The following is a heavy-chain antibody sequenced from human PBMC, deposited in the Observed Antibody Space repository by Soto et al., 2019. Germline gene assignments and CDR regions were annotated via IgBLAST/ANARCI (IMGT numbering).Heavy chain of an antibody. CDR1: GFSFSNYN. Sequence: GGSLRLSCVASGFSFSNYNMNWVRQAPGKGLEWVSYITDSSDTVHYADSVRGRFTISRDNAESSLYLQMNSLRDEDSAVYFCARDFGHGYYLDYWGRGTLVTAPQ. V-gene: IGHV3-48*02. CDR3: ARDFGHGYYLDY. J-gene: IGHJ4*02. D-gene: IGHD3-3*01. CDR2: ITDSSDTV.